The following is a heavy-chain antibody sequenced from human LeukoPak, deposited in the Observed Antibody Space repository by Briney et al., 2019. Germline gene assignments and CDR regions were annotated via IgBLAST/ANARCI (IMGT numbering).Heavy chain of an antibody. V-gene: IGHV3-53*01. Sequence: GGSLRLSCAASGFTVSSNYMSWVRQAPGKGLEWVSVIYSGGSTYYADSVKGRFTISRDNSKNTLYLQMNSLRAEDTAVYYCARDLLYYYGSGSYSGWFDPWGQGTLVTVSS. D-gene: IGHD3-10*01. CDR1: GFTVSSNY. CDR3: ARDLLYYYGSGSYSGWFDP. J-gene: IGHJ5*02. CDR2: IYSGGST.